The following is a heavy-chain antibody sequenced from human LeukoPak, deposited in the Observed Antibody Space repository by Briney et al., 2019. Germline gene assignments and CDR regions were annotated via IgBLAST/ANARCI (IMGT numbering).Heavy chain of an antibody. Sequence: PGGSLRLSCAASGLTFTFSTSGMHWVRQAPGKGLEWVAFIQYDDSGKSYADSVKGRFTISRDNSKNTLYLQMNSLRAEDTAVYYCAKFGGVWFGEPFDYWGQGTLVTVSS. J-gene: IGHJ4*02. CDR1: GLTFTFSTSG. CDR3: AKFGGVWFGEPFDY. CDR2: IQYDDSGK. D-gene: IGHD3-10*01. V-gene: IGHV3-30*02.